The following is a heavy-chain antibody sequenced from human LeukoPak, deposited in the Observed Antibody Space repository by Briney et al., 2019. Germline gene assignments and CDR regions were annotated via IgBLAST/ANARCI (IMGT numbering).Heavy chain of an antibody. CDR3: ARGLRTAGHYDFWSGTTNEGYFDL. CDR2: INPNSGGT. J-gene: IGHJ2*01. CDR1: GYTFTGYY. Sequence: ASVKVSCKASGYTFTGYYMHWVRQAPGQVLEWMGWINPNSGGTNYAQKFQGRVTMTRDTSISTAYMELSRLRSDGTAVYYCARGLRTAGHYDFWSGTTNEGYFDLWGRGTLVTVSS. D-gene: IGHD3-3*01. V-gene: IGHV1-2*02.